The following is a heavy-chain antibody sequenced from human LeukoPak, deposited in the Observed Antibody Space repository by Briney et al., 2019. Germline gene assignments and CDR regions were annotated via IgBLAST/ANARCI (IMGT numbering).Heavy chain of an antibody. CDR2: IIPMFGIA. CDR3: ARESGSGWYGDLAEYFQH. CDR1: GGTFSSYA. V-gene: IGHV1-69*04. D-gene: IGHD6-19*01. J-gene: IGHJ1*01. Sequence: ASVKVSCKASGGTFSSYAISWVRQAPGQGLEWMGRIIPMFGIANYAQKFQGRVTITADKSTSTAYMELSSLRSEDTAVYYCARESGSGWYGDLAEYFQHWGQGTLVTVSS.